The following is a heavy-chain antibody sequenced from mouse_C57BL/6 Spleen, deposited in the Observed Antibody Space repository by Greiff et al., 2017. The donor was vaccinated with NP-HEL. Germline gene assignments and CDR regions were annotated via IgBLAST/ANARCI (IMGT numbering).Heavy chain of an antibody. CDR2: IHPNSGST. CDR1: GYTFTSYW. D-gene: IGHD1-1*01. J-gene: IGHJ2*01. Sequence: QVQLQQPGAELVKPGASVKLSCKASGYTFTSYWMHWVKQRPGQGLEWIGMIHPNSGSTNYNEKFKSKATLTVDKSSSTAYMQLSSLTSEDSAVYYCAVAYYGSSSYYFDYWGHSTTLTVSS. V-gene: IGHV1-64*01. CDR3: AVAYYGSSSYYFDY.